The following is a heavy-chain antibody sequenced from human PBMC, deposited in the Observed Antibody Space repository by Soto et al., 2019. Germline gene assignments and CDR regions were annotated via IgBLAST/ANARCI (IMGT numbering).Heavy chain of an antibody. CDR3: VRNKIYGYGAGPFDI. Sequence: EVQLVQSGAEVKKPGESLPISCQASGYSFVHYWISWVRQVPGKGLEWVGRVDPNDSYSNYSPSFQGHITTSADRSTDTAYLQWSSLKASDSAMYYCVRNKIYGYGAGPFDIWGQGTSVTVSS. D-gene: IGHD5-18*01. CDR1: GYSFVHYW. CDR2: VDPNDSYS. J-gene: IGHJ3*02. V-gene: IGHV5-10-1*03.